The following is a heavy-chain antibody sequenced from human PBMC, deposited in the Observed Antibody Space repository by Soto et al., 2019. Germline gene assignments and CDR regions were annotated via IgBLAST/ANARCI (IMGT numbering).Heavy chain of an antibody. CDR3: ARDPAYYFDY. J-gene: IGHJ4*02. Sequence: GESLKISCAASGFTFSTYWMHWVRQAPGKGLVWVSRINSDGSTTNYADSVKGRFTISRDNAKNTLYLQMNSLRAEDTAVYYCARDPAYYFDYWGQGTLVTVSS. CDR1: GFTFSTYW. CDR2: INSDGSTT. V-gene: IGHV3-74*01.